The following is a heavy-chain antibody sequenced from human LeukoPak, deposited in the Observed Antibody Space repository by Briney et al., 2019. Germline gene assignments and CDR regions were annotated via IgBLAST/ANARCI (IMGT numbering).Heavy chain of an antibody. CDR1: GDRFTSYW. J-gene: IGHJ5*02. V-gene: IGHV5-51*01. D-gene: IGHD1-7*01. CDR2: IFPGDSDT. CDR3: ARRPLHSQNYFDP. Sequence: HGVSLKISCKASGDRFTSYWVAWVRQKTGECLEWMGIIFPGDSDTRYSPSFEGQVSISVARSATTTYLHWTALKASDTAVYYCARRPLHSQNYFDPWGQGTPVTVSP.